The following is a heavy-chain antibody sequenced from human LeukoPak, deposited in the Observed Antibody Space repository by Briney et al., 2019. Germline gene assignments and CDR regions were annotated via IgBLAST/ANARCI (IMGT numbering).Heavy chain of an antibody. J-gene: IGHJ6*04. CDR3: ARDMALVLDDYGDYSTAYGMDV. CDR2: ISSSGSTI. V-gene: IGHV3-48*03. CDR1: GFTFSSYE. Sequence: GGSLRLSCAASGFTFSSYEMNWVRQAPGKGLEWVSYISSSGSTIYYADSVKGRSTISRDNAKNSLYLQMNSLRAEDTAVYYCARDMALVLDDYGDYSTAYGMDVWGKGTTVTVSS. D-gene: IGHD4-17*01.